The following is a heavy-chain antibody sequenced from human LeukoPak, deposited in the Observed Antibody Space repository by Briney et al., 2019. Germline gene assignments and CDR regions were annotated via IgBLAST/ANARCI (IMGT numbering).Heavy chain of an antibody. CDR3: ASGLSNGFWSGYYTLDY. D-gene: IGHD3-3*01. J-gene: IGHJ4*02. CDR2: ISAYNGNT. V-gene: IGHV1-18*01. CDR1: GYTFTSYG. Sequence: ASVKVSCKASGYTFTSYGISWVRQAPGQGLEWMGWISAYNGNTNYAQKLQGRVTMTTDTSTSTAYMELRSLRSEDTAVYYCASGLSNGFWSGYYTLDYWGQGTLVTVSS.